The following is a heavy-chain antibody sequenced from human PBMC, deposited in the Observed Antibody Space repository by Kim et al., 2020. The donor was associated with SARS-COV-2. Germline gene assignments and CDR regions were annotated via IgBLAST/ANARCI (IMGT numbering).Heavy chain of an antibody. J-gene: IGHJ6*02. Sequence: GESLKISCKGSGYSFTSYWIGWVRQMPGKGLEWMGIIYPGDSDTRYSPSFQGQVTISADKSISTAYLQWSSLKASDTAMYYCARHGIRFPYYYYYGMDVWGQGTTVTVSS. D-gene: IGHD3-3*01. V-gene: IGHV5-51*01. CDR2: IYPGDSDT. CDR1: GYSFTSYW. CDR3: ARHGIRFPYYYYYGMDV.